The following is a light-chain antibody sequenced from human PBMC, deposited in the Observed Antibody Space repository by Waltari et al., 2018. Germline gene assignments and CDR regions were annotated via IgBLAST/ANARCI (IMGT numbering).Light chain of an antibody. J-gene: IGLJ7*01. Sequence: QSVLTQPPSVSGAPGQRVTISCTGNGPTIGSYSAQWYRQLPGTAPKLLIYENNKRNPGLSDRFSGSQSGTSASLTITGLQSEDEADYYCQSHDNDLSVLFGGGTRLTVL. CDR2: ENN. CDR1: GPTIGSYS. V-gene: IGLV1-40*01. CDR3: QSHDNDLSVL.